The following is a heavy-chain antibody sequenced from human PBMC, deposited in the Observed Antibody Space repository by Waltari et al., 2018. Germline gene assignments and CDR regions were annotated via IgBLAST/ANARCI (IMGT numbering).Heavy chain of an antibody. CDR3: ARLGTPHPSHPDFHD. Sequence: EVQLVQSGAEVKKPGESLKISCQASGYRFNRFWIGWVRQGPGRGLEWVGVFYHGDPPTTYSPSFQGHVTITADRSITTAFLQWNSLRASDTAIYYCARLGTPHPSHPDFHDWGQGTLVTVSS. CDR1: GYRFNRFW. V-gene: IGHV5-51*01. CDR2: FYHGDPPT. J-gene: IGHJ4*02.